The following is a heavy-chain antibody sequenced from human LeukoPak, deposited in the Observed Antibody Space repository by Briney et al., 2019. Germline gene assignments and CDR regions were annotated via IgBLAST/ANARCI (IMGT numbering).Heavy chain of an antibody. D-gene: IGHD3-3*01. CDR3: AKDLPRVVQIPDFDY. V-gene: IGHV3-30*02. CDR1: GFTFSSYG. Sequence: QSGGSLRLSCAASGFTFSSYGMHWVRQAPGKGLEWVAFIRYDGSNKYYADSVKGRFTISRDNSKNTLYLQMNSLRAEDTAVYYCAKDLPRVVQIPDFDYWGQGTLVTVSS. CDR2: IRYDGSNK. J-gene: IGHJ4*02.